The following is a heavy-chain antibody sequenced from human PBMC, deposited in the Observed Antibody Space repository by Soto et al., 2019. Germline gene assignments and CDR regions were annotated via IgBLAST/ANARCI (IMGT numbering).Heavy chain of an antibody. CDR1: GFTFSDYY. CDR3: ARAPYSSGWYDYYYGMDV. D-gene: IGHD6-19*01. Sequence: QVQLVESGGGLVKPGGSLRISCAASGFTFSDYYMSWIRQAPGKGLEWVSYITSGSTIYYADSVKGRFTISRDNAKNSMYMQMNSLRAADTAVYYCARAPYSSGWYDYYYGMDVWGQGTTVTVSS. V-gene: IGHV3-11*01. J-gene: IGHJ6*02. CDR2: ITSGSTI.